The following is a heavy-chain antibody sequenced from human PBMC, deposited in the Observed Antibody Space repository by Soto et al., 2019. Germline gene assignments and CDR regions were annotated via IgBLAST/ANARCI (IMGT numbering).Heavy chain of an antibody. CDR2: INPNRGRT. D-gene: IGHD1-7*01. CDR3: ARWTGTTSPTNTGWQFNY. CDR1: GYTFTVYY. V-gene: IGHV1-2*02. J-gene: IGHJ4*02. Sequence: ASVEVSCEASGYTFTVYYMYWVRQAPGQGRQRMGWINPNRGRTNYAQSIQGRVTMTRDTSISTAYMELSRLRSDDTAVYYCARWTGTTSPTNTGWQFNYWGQGTLVTVSS.